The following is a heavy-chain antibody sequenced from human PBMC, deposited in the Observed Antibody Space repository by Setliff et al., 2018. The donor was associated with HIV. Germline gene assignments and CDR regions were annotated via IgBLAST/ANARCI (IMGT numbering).Heavy chain of an antibody. Sequence: ASVKVSCKASGYTFTSYYLHWVRQAPGQGLEWMGMINPSGGSASYAQKFQGRVTMSRDTSTSTVYMELSSLRSEDTAVYYCAREHGTSSLKDWGQGTLVTVSS. V-gene: IGHV1-46*01. D-gene: IGHD6-6*01. J-gene: IGHJ4*02. CDR3: AREHGTSSLKD. CDR1: GYTFTSYY. CDR2: INPSGGSA.